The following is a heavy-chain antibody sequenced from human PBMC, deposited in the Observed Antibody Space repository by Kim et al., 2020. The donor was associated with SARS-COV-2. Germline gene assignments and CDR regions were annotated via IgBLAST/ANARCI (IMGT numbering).Heavy chain of an antibody. CDR1: GITFSSYW. CDR3: ASLRGGPD. Sequence: GGSLRLSCAASGITFSSYWMHWVRQAPGKGLVWVSRINTDGSSTNYADSVKGRFTISRDNAKNTLYVQMNSLRAEDTAVYYCASLRGGPDWGPGTLVTVSS. V-gene: IGHV3-74*01. CDR2: INTDGSST. D-gene: IGHD2-15*01. J-gene: IGHJ4*02.